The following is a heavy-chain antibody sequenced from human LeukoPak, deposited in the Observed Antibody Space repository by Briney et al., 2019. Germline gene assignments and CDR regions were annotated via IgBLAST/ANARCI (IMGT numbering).Heavy chain of an antibody. CDR3: ARGGYYDNSGYPDY. D-gene: IGHD3-22*01. CDR2: VSSSGAAI. CDR1: GFTLTHYN. Sequence: GGSLRLSCAASGFTLTHYNMNWVRQAPGKGLEWVSYVSSSGAAIYYADSVKGRFTISRDNAKNSLYLQMDSLRAEDTGVYYCARGGYYDNSGYPDYWGQGTLVTVSS. J-gene: IGHJ4*02. V-gene: IGHV3-48*04.